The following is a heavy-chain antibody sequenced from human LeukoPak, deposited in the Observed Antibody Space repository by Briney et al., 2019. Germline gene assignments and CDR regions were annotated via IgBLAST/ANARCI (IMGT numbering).Heavy chain of an antibody. CDR3: GEVGSGNKFDY. CDR1: GFTFRDYD. CDR2: ISNSGAKT. J-gene: IGHJ4*02. V-gene: IGHV3-23*01. D-gene: IGHD5-12*01. Sequence: GGSLRLSCAASGFTFRDYDMSWVRQAPGKGLEWVSAISNSGAKTYYADSVKGRFTISRDNSKNGLYLQMNSLRDEDTAVYYCGEVGSGNKFDYWGQGTLVTVSS.